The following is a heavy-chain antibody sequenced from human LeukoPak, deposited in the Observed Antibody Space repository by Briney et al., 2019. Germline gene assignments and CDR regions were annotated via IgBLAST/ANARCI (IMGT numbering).Heavy chain of an antibody. D-gene: IGHD3-3*01. CDR2: IRYDGSNK. Sequence: GGSLRLSCAASGFTFSSYGMHWVRQAPGKGLEWVAFIRYDGSNKYYADSVKGRFTISRDNSKNTLYLQMNSLRAEDTAVYYCAKDGVTIFGVVIIGYYYYYYMDVWGKGTTVTVSS. CDR3: AKDGVTIFGVVIIGYYYYYYMDV. V-gene: IGHV3-30*02. J-gene: IGHJ6*03. CDR1: GFTFSSYG.